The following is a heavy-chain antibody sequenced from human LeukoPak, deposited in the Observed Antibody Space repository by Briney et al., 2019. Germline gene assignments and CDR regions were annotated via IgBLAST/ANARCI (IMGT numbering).Heavy chain of an antibody. CDR1: GDSFSGHY. J-gene: IGHJ4*02. D-gene: IGHD2-8*01. CDR2: ITDGGRT. Sequence: SETLSLTCAVYGDSFSGHYWSWIRQPPGKGLEWIGEITDGGRTSYSPSLKSRATISVVPSQRQFSLELGSVTAADTAIYYCVRRSRVAMPNALDLMSDFWGQGTPVTVSS. CDR3: VRRSRVAMPNALDLMSDF. V-gene: IGHV4-34*01.